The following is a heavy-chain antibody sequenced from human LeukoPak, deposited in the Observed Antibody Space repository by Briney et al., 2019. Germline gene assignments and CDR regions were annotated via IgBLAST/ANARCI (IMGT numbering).Heavy chain of an antibody. CDR3: ARDRRWLQVPFDY. V-gene: IGHV3-48*01. Sequence: GGSLRLSCAASGFTISSYGMNWVRQAPGKGLEWVSYISSSSGSIYYADSVKGRFTISRDNAKNSMYLQMNSLRAEDTAVYYCARDRRWLQVPFDYWGQGTLVTVSS. CDR2: ISSSSGSI. CDR1: GFTISSYG. J-gene: IGHJ4*02. D-gene: IGHD5-24*01.